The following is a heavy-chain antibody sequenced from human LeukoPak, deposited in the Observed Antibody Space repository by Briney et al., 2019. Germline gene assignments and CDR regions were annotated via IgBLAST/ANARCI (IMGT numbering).Heavy chain of an antibody. CDR3: AKSVNDYGDFHAFDI. Sequence: GGSLRLSCAASGFTFSRCWMKWVRQAPGKGLEWVANIKPDGSQKYYVDSVKGRFTISRDNAKNSLYLQMNSLRAEDTAVYYCAKSVNDYGDFHAFDIWGQGTMVTVSS. D-gene: IGHD4-17*01. CDR1: GFTFSRCW. J-gene: IGHJ3*02. V-gene: IGHV3-7*01. CDR2: IKPDGSQK.